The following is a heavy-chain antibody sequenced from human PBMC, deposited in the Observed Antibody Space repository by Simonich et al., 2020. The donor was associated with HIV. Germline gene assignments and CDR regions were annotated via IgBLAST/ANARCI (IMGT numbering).Heavy chain of an antibody. CDR1: GFTFSSYA. D-gene: IGHD3-3*01. CDR2: ISGSGGST. CDR3: AKDRYYNFWSGYYDY. V-gene: IGHV3-23*01. Sequence: EVQLLESGGGLVQPGGSLRLSCAASGFTFSSYAMSWVRQAPGKGLECGSAISGSGGSTYYADSVKGRFTISRDNSKNTLYLQMNSLRAEDTAVYYCAKDRYYNFWSGYYDYWGQVTLVTVSS. J-gene: IGHJ4*02.